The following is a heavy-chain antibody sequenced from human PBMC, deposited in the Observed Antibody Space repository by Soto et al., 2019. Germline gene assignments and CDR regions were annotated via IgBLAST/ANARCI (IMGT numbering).Heavy chain of an antibody. Sequence: GGSLRLSCAASGFNVGAFAVNWVRQAPGKGLEWVSGISVSDAFIYYADSVRGRFSISRDASENILYLQMNSLRVDDTALYYCTRETVVGIKVLDYCAPGTLVTVSS. D-gene: IGHD1-1*01. CDR2: ISVSDAFI. J-gene: IGHJ4*02. CDR1: GFNVGAFA. CDR3: TRETVVGIKVLDY. V-gene: IGHV3-23*01.